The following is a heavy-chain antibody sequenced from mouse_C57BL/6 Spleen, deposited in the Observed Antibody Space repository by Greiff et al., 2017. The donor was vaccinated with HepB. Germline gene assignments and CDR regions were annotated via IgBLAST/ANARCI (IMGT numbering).Heavy chain of an antibody. CDR2: ISYDGSN. D-gene: IGHD2-4*01. Sequence: EVQLQQSGPGLVKPSQSLSLTCSVTGYSITSGYYWNWIRQFPGNKLEWMGYISYDGSNNYNPSLKNRISITRDTSKNQFFLKLNSVTTEDTATYYCAREDYVYAMDYWGQGTSVTVSS. J-gene: IGHJ4*01. CDR3: AREDYVYAMDY. CDR1: GYSITSGYY. V-gene: IGHV3-6*01.